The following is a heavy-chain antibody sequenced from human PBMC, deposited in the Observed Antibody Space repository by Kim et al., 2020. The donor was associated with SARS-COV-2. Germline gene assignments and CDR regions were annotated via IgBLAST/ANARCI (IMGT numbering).Heavy chain of an antibody. CDR2: IYHSGST. CDR1: GGSISSSNW. Sequence: SETLSLTCAVSGGSISSSNWWSWVRQPPGKGLEWIGEIYHSGSTNYNPSLKSRVTISVDKSKNQFSLKLSSVTTADTAVYYCARDQTTVVTRSKNRPNDAFDIWGQGTMVTVSS. V-gene: IGHV4-4*02. J-gene: IGHJ3*02. D-gene: IGHD4-17*01. CDR3: ARDQTTVVTRSKNRPNDAFDI.